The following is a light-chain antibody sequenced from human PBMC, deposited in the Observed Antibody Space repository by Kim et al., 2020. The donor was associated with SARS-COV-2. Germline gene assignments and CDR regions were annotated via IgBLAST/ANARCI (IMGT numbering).Light chain of an antibody. Sequence: DIQMTQSPSTLSASVGDRVNITCRASQSIQKWLAWYQQKPGTAPKFLIYDASDLEDGVPSRFNGNGSGTEFSLTIGSLQPEDFATYYCQQYNTSLRTFGQGTKVDIK. CDR1: QSIQKW. CDR3: QQYNTSLRT. CDR2: DAS. V-gene: IGKV1-5*01. J-gene: IGKJ1*01.